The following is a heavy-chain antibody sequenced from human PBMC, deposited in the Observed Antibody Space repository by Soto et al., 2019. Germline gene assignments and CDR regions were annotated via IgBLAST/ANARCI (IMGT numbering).Heavy chain of an antibody. CDR1: EFTFSNYA. J-gene: IGHJ4*02. CDR3: ASRGPGTYFDY. V-gene: IGHV3-23*01. D-gene: IGHD6-13*01. Sequence: GGSLRLSCAASEFTFSNYAMSWVRQAPGKGLEWVSAISYGGGTTYYADSVKGRFTISRDNSKNTPYLQMNSLRAEDTAVYYCASRGPGTYFDYWGQRTPVTVSS. CDR2: ISYGGGTT.